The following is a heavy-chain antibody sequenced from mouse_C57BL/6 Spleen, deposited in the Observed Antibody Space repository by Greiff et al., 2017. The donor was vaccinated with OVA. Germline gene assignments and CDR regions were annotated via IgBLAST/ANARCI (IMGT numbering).Heavy chain of an antibody. Sequence: EVKLKESGPELVKPGASVKISCKASGYSFTGYYMNWVKQSPEKSLEWIGEINPSTGGTTYNQKFKAKATLTVDKSSSTAYMQLKSLTSEDSAVYYCARYSSGYGGAMDYWGQGTSVTVSS. CDR3: ARYSSGYGGAMDY. CDR1: GYSFTGYY. D-gene: IGHD3-2*02. CDR2: INPSTGGT. J-gene: IGHJ4*01. V-gene: IGHV1-42*01.